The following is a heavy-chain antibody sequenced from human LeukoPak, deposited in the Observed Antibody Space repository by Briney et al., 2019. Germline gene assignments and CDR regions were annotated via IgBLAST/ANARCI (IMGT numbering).Heavy chain of an antibody. CDR3: ARVGLSWEFDY. J-gene: IGHJ4*02. CDR2: INWNGGST. Sequence: PGGSLRLSCAASGFTFDDYGMSWVRQAPGKGLEWVSGINWNGGSTGYADSVKGRFTTSRDNAKNSLYLQMNILRAEDTALYYCARVGLSWEFDYWGQGTLVTVSS. CDR1: GFTFDDYG. V-gene: IGHV3-20*04. D-gene: IGHD1-26*01.